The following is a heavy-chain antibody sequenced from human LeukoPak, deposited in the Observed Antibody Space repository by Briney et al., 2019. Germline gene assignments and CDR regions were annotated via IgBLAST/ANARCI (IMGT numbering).Heavy chain of an antibody. CDR1: GFTFSSYG. CDR2: IYYSGST. D-gene: IGHD3-3*01. V-gene: IGHV4-38-2*01. CDR3: ASSRYDFWSGTPFDY. Sequence: PGGSLRLSCAASGFTFSSYGMSWVRQPPGKGLEWIGSIYYSGSTYYNPSLKSRVTISVDTSKNQFSLKLSSVTAADTAVYYCASSRYDFWSGTPFDYWGQGTLVTVSS. J-gene: IGHJ4*02.